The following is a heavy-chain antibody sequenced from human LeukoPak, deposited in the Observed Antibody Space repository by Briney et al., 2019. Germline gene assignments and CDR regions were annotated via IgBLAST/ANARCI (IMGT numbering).Heavy chain of an antibody. CDR3: ASYWGGWAHDAFDI. CDR2: IYSGGST. Sequence: PGGSLRLSCAASGFTVSSNYMSWVRQAPGKGLEWVSVIYSGGSTYYADSVKGRFTISRDNSENTLYLQMNSLRAEDTAVYYCASYWGGWAHDAFDIWGQGTMVTVSS. J-gene: IGHJ3*02. D-gene: IGHD7-27*01. V-gene: IGHV3-53*01. CDR1: GFTVSSNY.